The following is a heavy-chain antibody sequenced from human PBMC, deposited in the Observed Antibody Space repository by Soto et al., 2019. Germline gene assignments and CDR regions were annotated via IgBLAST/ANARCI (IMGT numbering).Heavy chain of an antibody. J-gene: IGHJ3*02. CDR3: ARRLKRDDTFDI. V-gene: IGHV4-39*01. Sequence: SETLSLTCIASGGSISSSSYYWGWIRQPPGKGLEWIGSIYYSGSTYYNPSLKSRVTISVDTSKNQFSLKLSSVTAADTAVYYCARRLKRDDTFDIWGQGTMVTVSS. CDR2: IYYSGST. CDR1: GGSISSSSYY.